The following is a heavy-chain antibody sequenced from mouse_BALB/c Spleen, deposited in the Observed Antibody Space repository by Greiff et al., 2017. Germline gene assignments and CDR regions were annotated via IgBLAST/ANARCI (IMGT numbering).Heavy chain of an antibody. D-gene: IGHD1-2*01. J-gene: IGHJ3*01. CDR2: IWGDGST. Sequence: QVQLKESGPGLVAPSQSLSITCTVSGFSLTGYGVNWVRQPPGKGLEWLGMIWGDGSTDYNSALKSRLSISKDNSKSQVFLKMNSLQTDDTARYYCARDQRERGYYGPFAYWGQGTLVTVSA. CDR1: GFSLTGYG. CDR3: ARDQRERGYYGPFAY. V-gene: IGHV2-6-7*01.